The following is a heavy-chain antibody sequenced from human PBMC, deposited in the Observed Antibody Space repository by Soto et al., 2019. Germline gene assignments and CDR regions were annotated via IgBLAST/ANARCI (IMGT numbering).Heavy chain of an antibody. Sequence: GESLEISCKGSGYSFTSYWISWVRQMPGKGLEWMGRIDPSDSYTNYSPSFQGHVTISADKSISTAYLQWSSLKASDTAMYYCARQFTEDSSGYYQYYFDYWGQGNLVTV. CDR1: GYSFTSYW. CDR2: IDPSDSYT. CDR3: ARQFTEDSSGYYQYYFDY. J-gene: IGHJ4*02. V-gene: IGHV5-10-1*01. D-gene: IGHD3-22*01.